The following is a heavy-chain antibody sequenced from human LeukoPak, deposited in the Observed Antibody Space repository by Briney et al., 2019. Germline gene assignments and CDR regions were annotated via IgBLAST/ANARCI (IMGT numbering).Heavy chain of an antibody. Sequence: SETLSLTCAVYGGSFSGYYWSWIRQPPGKGLEWIGEINHGGSTNYNPSLKSRVTISVDTSKNQFSLKLSSVTAADTAVYYCARFDVDTAMGTYYYYGMDVWGQGTTVTVSS. J-gene: IGHJ6*02. D-gene: IGHD5-18*01. V-gene: IGHV4-34*01. CDR1: GGSFSGYY. CDR2: INHGGST. CDR3: ARFDVDTAMGTYYYYGMDV.